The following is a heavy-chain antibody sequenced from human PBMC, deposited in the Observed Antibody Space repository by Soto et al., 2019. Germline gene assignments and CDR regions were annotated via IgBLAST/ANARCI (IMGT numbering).Heavy chain of an antibody. Sequence: QVQLVQSGAEVKKPGSSVKVYCKASGGTFSSYAISWVRQAPGQGLEWMGGIIPIFGTANYAQKFQGRVTITADESTSTAYMELSSLRSEDTAVYYCASLQYDSSGSNLDYWGHGTLVIVSS. CDR1: GGTFSSYA. D-gene: IGHD3-22*01. CDR2: IIPIFGTA. CDR3: ASLQYDSSGSNLDY. V-gene: IGHV1-69*01. J-gene: IGHJ4*01.